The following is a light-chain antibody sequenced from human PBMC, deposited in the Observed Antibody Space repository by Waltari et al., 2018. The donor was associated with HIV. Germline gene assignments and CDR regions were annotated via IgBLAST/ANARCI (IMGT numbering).Light chain of an antibody. J-gene: IGLJ3*02. CDR1: NPNIGAGYD. V-gene: IGLV1-40*01. CDR2: GNS. CDR3: QSYDSSLSGWV. Sequence: QSVLTQPPSVSGAPGQRVTIPCTGSNPNIGAGYDIHWYQQLPGTAPKLLIYGNSNRPSGVPDRFSGSKSGTSASLAITGLQAEDEADYYCQSYDSSLSGWVFGGGTKLTVL.